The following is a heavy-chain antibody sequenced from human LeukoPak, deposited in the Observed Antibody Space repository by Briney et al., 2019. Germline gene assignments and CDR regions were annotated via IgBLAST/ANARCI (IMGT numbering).Heavy chain of an antibody. V-gene: IGHV3-48*03. CDR1: GFTFNSYE. J-gene: IGHJ6*02. D-gene: IGHD2-15*01. CDR2: LTSSGGTK. CDR3: AKDSNFLVDGMDV. Sequence: GGSLRLSCAASGFTFNSYEMNWVREAPGKGLEWVSYLTSSGGTKYYADSVKGRFTISRDNAKNSLFLQMNSLRAEDTAVYYCAKDSNFLVDGMDVWGQGTTVTVSS.